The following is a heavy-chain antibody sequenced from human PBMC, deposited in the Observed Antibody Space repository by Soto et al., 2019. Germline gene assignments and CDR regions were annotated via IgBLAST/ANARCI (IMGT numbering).Heavy chain of an antibody. D-gene: IGHD4-4*01. CDR3: VKDDNDYTPAYYYYGMDV. V-gene: IGHV3-64D*06. J-gene: IGHJ6*02. Sequence: GGSLRLSCSASGFTFSSYAMHWVRQAPGKGLEYVSAISSNGGSTYYADSVKGRFTISRDNSKNTLYLQMSSLRAEDTAVYYCVKDDNDYTPAYYYYGMDVWGQGTTVTVS. CDR1: GFTFSSYA. CDR2: ISSNGGST.